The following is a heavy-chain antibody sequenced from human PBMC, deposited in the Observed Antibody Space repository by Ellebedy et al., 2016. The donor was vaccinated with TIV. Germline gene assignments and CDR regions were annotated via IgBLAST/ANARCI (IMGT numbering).Heavy chain of an antibody. J-gene: IGHJ4*02. D-gene: IGHD2-21*02. CDR1: GFAVSSND. Sequence: GGSLRLSCAASGFAVSSNDMSWVRQAPGKGLEWVSILYRGGSTYYADSVKGRFSISRDNSKNTLNLQMNSLRAEDTAVYYCARKLGGGDCLWGQGTLVTVSS. V-gene: IGHV3-53*01. CDR2: LYRGGST. CDR3: ARKLGGGDCL.